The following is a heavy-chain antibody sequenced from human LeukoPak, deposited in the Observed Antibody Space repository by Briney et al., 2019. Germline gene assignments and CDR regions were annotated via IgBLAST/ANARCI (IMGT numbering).Heavy chain of an antibody. D-gene: IGHD3-10*01. V-gene: IGHV3-21*01. CDR1: GFTFRNYN. CDR3: AREEWFGESGSDS. J-gene: IGHJ5*01. Sequence: GGSLRLSCAASGFTFRNYNMHWVRQAPGKGLEWVSAISSGSTYVYYADSVKGRFTISRDNAKKSLYLQMNSLRAEDTAVYHCAREEWFGESGSDSWGQGTLVTVSS. CDR2: ISSGSTYV.